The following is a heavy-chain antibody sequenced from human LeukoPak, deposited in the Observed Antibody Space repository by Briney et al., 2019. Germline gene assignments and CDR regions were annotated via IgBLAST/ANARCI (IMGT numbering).Heavy chain of an antibody. CDR2: ISSSSSYI. J-gene: IGHJ4*02. CDR1: GFTFSSYS. V-gene: IGHV3-21*01. CDR3: ARDQYLAYCGGDCYSGQFDY. D-gene: IGHD2-21*02. Sequence: GGSLRLSCAASGFTFSSYSMNCVRQAPGKGLEWVSSISSSSSYIYYADSVKGRFTISRDNAKNSLYLQMNSLRAEDTAVYYCARDQYLAYCGGDCYSGQFDYWGQGILVTVSS.